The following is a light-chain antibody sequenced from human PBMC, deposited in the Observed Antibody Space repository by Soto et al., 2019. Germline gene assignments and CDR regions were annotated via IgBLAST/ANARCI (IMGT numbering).Light chain of an antibody. Sequence: EIVLTQSPATLSLSPGERATLSCRASQSVRNDLVWYHQKPGQAPRVLIYSASNRATGIPARFRGSGSGTDFTLTLSSLEPEDFAVYYCQQRTNWPPTFGGGTKVEMK. J-gene: IGKJ4*01. CDR2: SAS. CDR3: QQRTNWPPT. V-gene: IGKV3-11*01. CDR1: QSVRND.